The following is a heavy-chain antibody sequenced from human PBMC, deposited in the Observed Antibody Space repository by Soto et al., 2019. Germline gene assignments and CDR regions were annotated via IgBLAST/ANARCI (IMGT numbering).Heavy chain of an antibody. Sequence: SETLSLTCTVSVGSSSSYYCSWIRQSAGKGLEWIGRIDTSGTTNYNPSLKSRVTMSVDASKNQFSLNLSSVTAADTAVYYCARGPRGYVYYHGMDVWGQGTTVTVSS. CDR2: IDTSGTT. J-gene: IGHJ6*02. CDR3: ARGPRGYVYYHGMDV. CDR1: VGSSSSYY. V-gene: IGHV4-4*07. D-gene: IGHD3-10*01.